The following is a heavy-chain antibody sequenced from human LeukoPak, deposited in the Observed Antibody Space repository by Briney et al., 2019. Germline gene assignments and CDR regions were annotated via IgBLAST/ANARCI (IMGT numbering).Heavy chain of an antibody. Sequence: GESLRLSCAASGFTFTTYAMSWVRQAPGKGLEWVSSISVYGDSTYYADSVRGRSTISRDNSKNTLYLQINSLRAEDTAVYYCAKAETYYESSGYYVEYWGQGTLVTVSS. D-gene: IGHD3-22*01. CDR1: GFTFTTYA. J-gene: IGHJ4*02. CDR2: ISVYGDST. V-gene: IGHV3-23*01. CDR3: AKAETYYESSGYYVEY.